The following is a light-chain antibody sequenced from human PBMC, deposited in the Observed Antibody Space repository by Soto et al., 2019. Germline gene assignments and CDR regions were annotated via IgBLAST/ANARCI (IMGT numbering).Light chain of an antibody. V-gene: IGKV3-15*01. Sequence: EIVMTQSPATLSVSPGEEVTLSCRASESISSHLAWYQQRPGRSPRLLIHEASTRATGISARFSGSGSRTELTLTISSLKSEDCAVYYCQQYKYLWTFGQGTRVELK. CDR1: ESISSH. J-gene: IGKJ1*01. CDR2: EAS. CDR3: QQYKYLWT.